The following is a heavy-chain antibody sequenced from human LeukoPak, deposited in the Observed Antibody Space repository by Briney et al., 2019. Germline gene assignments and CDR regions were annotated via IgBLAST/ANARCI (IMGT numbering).Heavy chain of an antibody. CDR2: IYHSGST. V-gene: IGHV4-30-2*01. CDR3: ARRKGGSSSWNSD. D-gene: IGHD6-13*01. CDR1: DGSISSGGYY. Sequence: SETLSLTCTVSDGSISSGGYYWSWIRQPPGKGLEWIGYIYHSGSTYYNPSLKSRVTISVDRSKNQFSLKLSSVTAADTAVYYCARRKGGSSSWNSDWGQGTLVTVSS. J-gene: IGHJ4*02.